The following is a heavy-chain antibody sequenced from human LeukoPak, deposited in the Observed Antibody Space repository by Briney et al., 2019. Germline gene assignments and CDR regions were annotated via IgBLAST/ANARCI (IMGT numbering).Heavy chain of an antibody. CDR2: ISWNSGSI. V-gene: IGHV3-9*01. Sequence: GRSLRLSCAASGFTFDDYAMHWVRQAPGKGLEWVSGISWNSGSIGYADSVKGRFTISRDNAKNSLYLQMNSLRAEDTALYYCAKGIVGSIWLLMVFDPWGQGTLVTVSS. D-gene: IGHD3-22*01. CDR1: GFTFDDYA. J-gene: IGHJ5*02. CDR3: AKGIVGSIWLLMVFDP.